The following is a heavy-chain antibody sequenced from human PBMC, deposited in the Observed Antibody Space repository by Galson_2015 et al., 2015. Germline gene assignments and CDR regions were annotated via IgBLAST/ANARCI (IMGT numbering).Heavy chain of an antibody. Sequence: CAISGDSVSSNSAAWNWIRQSPSRGLEWLGRTYYRSKWYTDYAVSVKSRISINPDTSKNDFSLQLNSATPEDTAVYYCARDLVAVAETSDGFDIWGQGTMVTVSS. D-gene: IGHD6-19*01. V-gene: IGHV6-1*01. J-gene: IGHJ3*02. CDR1: GDSVSSNSAA. CDR2: TYYRSKWYT. CDR3: ARDLVAVAETSDGFDI.